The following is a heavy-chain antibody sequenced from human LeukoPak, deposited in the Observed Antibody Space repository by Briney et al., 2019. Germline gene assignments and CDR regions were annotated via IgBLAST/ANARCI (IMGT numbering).Heavy chain of an antibody. CDR2: IYYSGST. J-gene: IGHJ4*02. Sequence: SETLSLTCTVSGGSISSYYWSWIRQPPGKGLEWIGYIYYSGSTNYNPSLKSRVTISLETSKNQFSLRLTSVTAADTAVYYCARQDSSGRLFDHWGQGTLVTVSS. CDR1: GGSISSYY. V-gene: IGHV4-59*01. CDR3: ARQDSSGRLFDH. D-gene: IGHD6-19*01.